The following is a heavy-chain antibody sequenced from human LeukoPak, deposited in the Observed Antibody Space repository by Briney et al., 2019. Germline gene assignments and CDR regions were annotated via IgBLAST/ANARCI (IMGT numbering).Heavy chain of an antibody. Sequence: PGGSLRLSCAASGFTFSTSGMHWVRQAPGEGLEWVAVISSDGSNQYYADSVKGRFTISRDNSKNTLYLQMNSLRAEDTAVYYCARDSFEGLDYWGQGALVTVSS. CDR3: ARDSFEGLDY. J-gene: IGHJ4*02. CDR1: GFTFSTSG. CDR2: ISSDGSNQ. V-gene: IGHV3-30*03.